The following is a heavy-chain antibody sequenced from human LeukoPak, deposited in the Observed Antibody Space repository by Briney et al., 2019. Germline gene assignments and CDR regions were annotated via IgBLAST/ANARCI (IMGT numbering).Heavy chain of an antibody. V-gene: IGHV4-31*03. CDR3: ARLLDVSSGRGFQH. D-gene: IGHD3-22*01. Sequence: PSETLSLTCTVSGGSISSGGYYWSRIRQHPGKGLEWIGYIYYSGSTYYNPSLKSRVTISVDTSKNQFSLKLSSVTAADTAVYYCARLLDVSSGRGFQHWGQGTLVTVSS. CDR1: GGSISSGGYY. CDR2: IYYSGST. J-gene: IGHJ1*01.